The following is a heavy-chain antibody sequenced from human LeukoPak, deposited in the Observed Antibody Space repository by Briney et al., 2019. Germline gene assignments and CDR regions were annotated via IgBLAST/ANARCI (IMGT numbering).Heavy chain of an antibody. D-gene: IGHD6-13*01. Sequence: ASVKVSCKASGDTFTGYYIHWVRQAPGQGLEWMGWINTNTGNPTYAQGFTGRFVFSLDTSVSTAYLQISSLKAEDTAVYYCARVQPQYSSSWYRNYYYYYMDVWGKGTTVTVSS. CDR3: ARVQPQYSSSWYRNYYYYYMDV. J-gene: IGHJ6*03. CDR1: GDTFTGYY. CDR2: INTNTGNP. V-gene: IGHV7-4-1*02.